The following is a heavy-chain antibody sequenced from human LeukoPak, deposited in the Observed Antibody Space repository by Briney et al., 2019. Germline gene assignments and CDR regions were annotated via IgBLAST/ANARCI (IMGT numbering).Heavy chain of an antibody. CDR2: IYYSGST. D-gene: IGHD1-7*01. CDR3: ARRPARTGTTGFDY. V-gene: IGHV4-59*08. J-gene: IGHJ4*02. Sequence: PSETLSLTCTVSGGSISSYYWSWIRQPPGKGPEWIGYIYYSGSTNYNPSLKSRVTISVDTSKNQFSLKLSSVTAADTAVYYCARRPARTGTTGFDYWGQGTLVTVSS. CDR1: GGSISSYY.